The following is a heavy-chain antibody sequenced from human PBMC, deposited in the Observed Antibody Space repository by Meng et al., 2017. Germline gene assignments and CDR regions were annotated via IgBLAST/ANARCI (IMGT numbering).Heavy chain of an antibody. V-gene: IGHV1-58*01. CDR1: GFTFTSSA. J-gene: IGHJ6*02. CDR3: AADDWNRNSFYYYYGMDV. Sequence: SVKVSCKASGFTFTSSAVQWVRQARGQRLEWLGWIVVGSGNTNYAQKFQERVTITGDMSTSTAYMELSSLRSEDTAVYCCAADDWNRNSFYYYYGMDVWGQGTTVTVSS. D-gene: IGHD1-1*01. CDR2: IVVGSGNT.